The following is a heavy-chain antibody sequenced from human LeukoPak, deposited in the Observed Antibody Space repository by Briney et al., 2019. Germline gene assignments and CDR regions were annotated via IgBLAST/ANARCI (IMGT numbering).Heavy chain of an antibody. J-gene: IGHJ4*02. Sequence: ASVKVSCKASGYTFTNYTLNWVRQAPGQGLEWMGIINPSGGSTSYAQKFQGRVTMTRDTSTSTVYMELSSLRSEDTAVYYCARDSEGTDYGGNIDYWGQGTLVTVSS. V-gene: IGHV1-46*01. CDR3: ARDSEGTDYGGNIDY. D-gene: IGHD4-23*01. CDR1: GYTFTNYT. CDR2: INPSGGST.